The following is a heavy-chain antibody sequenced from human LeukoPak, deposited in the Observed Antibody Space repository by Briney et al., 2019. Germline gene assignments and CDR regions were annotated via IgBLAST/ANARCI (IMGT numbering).Heavy chain of an antibody. CDR2: ISTNGGRT. V-gene: IGHV3-64D*08. CDR3: PLPTLGY. J-gene: IGHJ4*02. CDR1: GFTFSSYA. D-gene: IGHD2-15*01. Sequence: GGSLRLSCSASGFTFSSYAKHWVRQAPGKGLEYVSGISTNGGRTYYVDSVKDRFTTSRDNSKNTLYLQMSSLRVEDTAVYFCPLPTLGYWGQGTLVTVSS.